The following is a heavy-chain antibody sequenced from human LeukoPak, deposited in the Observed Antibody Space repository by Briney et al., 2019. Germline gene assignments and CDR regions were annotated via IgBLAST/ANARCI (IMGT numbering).Heavy chain of an antibody. CDR2: INHSGST. J-gene: IGHJ6*03. D-gene: IGHD3-22*01. V-gene: IGHV4-34*01. Sequence: SETLSHTCAVYGGSFSGYYWSWIRQPPGKGLEWIGEINHSGSTNYNPSLKSRVTISVDTSKNQFSLKLSSVTAADTAVYYCARMANYYDSSGYYYRHYYYYYYMDVWGKGTTVTVSS. CDR1: GGSFSGYY. CDR3: ARMANYYDSSGYYYRHYYYYYYMDV.